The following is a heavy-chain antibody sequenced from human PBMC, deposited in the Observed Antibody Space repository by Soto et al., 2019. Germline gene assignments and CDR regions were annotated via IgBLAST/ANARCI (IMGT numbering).Heavy chain of an antibody. V-gene: IGHV1-18*01. D-gene: IGHD1-1*01. J-gene: IGHJ4*02. CDR1: GYDFTTYG. CDR3: ARGRYGDY. CDR2: ISAHNGNT. Sequence: QVHLVQSGAEVKKSGASVKVSCKGSGYDFTTYGITWVRQAPGPGLEWMAWISAHNGNTDYAQKLQGRVTVTRDTSTSTAYMELRSLRSDDTAVYYCARGRYGDYWGQGALVTVSS.